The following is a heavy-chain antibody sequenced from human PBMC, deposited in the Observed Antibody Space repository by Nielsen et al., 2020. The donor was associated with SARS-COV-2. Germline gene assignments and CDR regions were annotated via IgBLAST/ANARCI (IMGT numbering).Heavy chain of an antibody. CDR3: AKAFRSSDWVRAATDF. CDR1: GFMFSTYA. V-gene: IGHV3-23*01. J-gene: IGHJ4*02. Sequence: GESLKISCAASGFMFSTYAMSWVRQAQGKGLEWVSGIIGSGGRTHYADSVEGRFTISRDNSKNTLYLQMNSLRAEDTAVYYCAKAFRSSDWVRAATDFWGQGTLVTVSS. D-gene: IGHD6-25*01. CDR2: IIGSGGRT.